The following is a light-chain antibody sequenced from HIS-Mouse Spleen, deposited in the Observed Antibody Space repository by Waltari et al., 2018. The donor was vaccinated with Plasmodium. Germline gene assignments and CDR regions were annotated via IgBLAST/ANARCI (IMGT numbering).Light chain of an antibody. J-gene: IGLJ3*02. CDR1: SDINVGSYN. V-gene: IGLV5-37*01. CDR3: MIWPSNASGV. Sequence: QPVLTQPPSSSASPGESARLTCTLPSDINVGSYNIYWYQQKPGSTPRYLLYYYSDSDKGQGSGVPSRFSGSKDSSANTGMLLISGLQSEDEADYYCMIWPSNASGVFGGGTKLTVL. CDR2: YYSDSDK.